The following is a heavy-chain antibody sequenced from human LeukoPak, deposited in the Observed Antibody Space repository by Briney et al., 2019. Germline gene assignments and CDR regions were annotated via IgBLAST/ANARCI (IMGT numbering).Heavy chain of an antibody. CDR3: ARGGRREAARGFDS. V-gene: IGHV3-30*01. CDR2: ISHDGTYK. D-gene: IGHD6-6*01. CDR1: GFTFSSSA. J-gene: IGHJ4*02. Sequence: PGGSLRLSCAASGFTFSSSAMHWVRQAPGKGLEWLAVISHDGTYKNYRDSVQGRFTISRDKSKNTLYLQMDSLRGEDTAVYHCARGGRREAARGFDSWGQGTLVTVSS.